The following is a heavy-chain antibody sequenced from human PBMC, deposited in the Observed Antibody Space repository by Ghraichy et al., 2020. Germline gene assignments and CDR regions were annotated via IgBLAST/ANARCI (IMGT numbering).Heavy chain of an antibody. J-gene: IGHJ4*02. V-gene: IGHV4-4*09. Sequence: SETLSLSCSVSGASIHPYYWSWIRQTPGEGLELIGYVYSSGRANYNPSFRSRATISVDTSKNQFSLTMNSVTAADTAVYYCARNRHTHAFYYFDSWSQGSLVTVSS. CDR2: VYSSGRA. CDR3: ARNRHTHAFYYFDS. CDR1: GASIHPYY. D-gene: IGHD2-2*01.